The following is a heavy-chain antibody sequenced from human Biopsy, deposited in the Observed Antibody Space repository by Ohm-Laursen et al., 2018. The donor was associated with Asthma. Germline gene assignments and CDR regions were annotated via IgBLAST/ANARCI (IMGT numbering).Heavy chain of an antibody. J-gene: IGHJ6*02. D-gene: IGHD2-15*01. Sequence: SLRLSCAASGFTFSSFGMHWVRQTPAKGLEWVAVISFDGSNKYYADSVKGRFTISRDNSKNTLYLQMTSLSAEDSAVYYCARVDGVVEAATRLGGMDVWGQGTTATVSS. V-gene: IGHV3-30*03. CDR1: GFTFSSFG. CDR2: ISFDGSNK. CDR3: ARVDGVVEAATRLGGMDV.